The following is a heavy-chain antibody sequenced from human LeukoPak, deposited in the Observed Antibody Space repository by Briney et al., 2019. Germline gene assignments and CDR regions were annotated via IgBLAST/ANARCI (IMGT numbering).Heavy chain of an antibody. CDR3: ARGVPAASYSSTWYCHY. CDR2: MNPNSGNT. J-gene: IGHJ4*02. Sequence: GASVKVSCKASGYTFTSYDINWVRQATGQGLEWMGWMNPNSGNTGYAQKFQGRVTMTRNTSISTAYMELSSLRSEDTAVYYCARGVPAASYSSTWYCHYWGQGTLVTVSS. V-gene: IGHV1-8*01. CDR1: GYTFTSYD. D-gene: IGHD6-13*01.